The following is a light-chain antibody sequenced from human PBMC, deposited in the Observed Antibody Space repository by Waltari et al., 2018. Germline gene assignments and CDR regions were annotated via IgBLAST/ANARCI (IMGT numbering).Light chain of an antibody. V-gene: IGKV3-11*01. CDR1: QSVNGY. CDR2: DSF. J-gene: IGKJ4*01. Sequence: EIVLTQSPVTLSLSPGERATLSCRASQSVNGYLAWYQQRPGQAPRLLIYDSFNGAAGVPARFSGTGSGTDFTLTISSLEPDDFAIYYCRQRSDWPLTFGGGTRVEIK. CDR3: RQRSDWPLT.